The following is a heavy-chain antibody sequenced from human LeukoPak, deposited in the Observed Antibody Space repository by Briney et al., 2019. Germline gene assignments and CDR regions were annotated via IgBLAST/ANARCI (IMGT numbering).Heavy chain of an antibody. V-gene: IGHV3-23*01. J-gene: IGHJ4*02. Sequence: GGSLRLSCAASGLTFSSYAMSWVRQAPGKGLEWVSAISGSGGSTDYADSVKGRFTISRDNSKNTLYLQMNSLRAEDTAVYYSEKEVRGYYRRWGEGTLVTVSS. CDR3: EKEVRGYYRR. D-gene: IGHD3-22*01. CDR2: ISGSGGST. CDR1: GLTFSSYA.